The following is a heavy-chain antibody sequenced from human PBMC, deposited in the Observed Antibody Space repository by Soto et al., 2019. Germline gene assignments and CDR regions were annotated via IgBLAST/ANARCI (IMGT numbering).Heavy chain of an antibody. Sequence: LSLTFTVSGGSISSGHYHWSWIRQSPGKGLEWIGYIYHSGNTFYNPSLKSRVTISVDTSRNQFSLKLRSVTAADTAVYYCARGGPPVFWGQGTLVTVSS. D-gene: IGHD3-16*01. J-gene: IGHJ4*02. CDR2: IYHSGNT. CDR1: GGSISSGHYH. CDR3: ARGGPPVF. V-gene: IGHV4-30-4*01.